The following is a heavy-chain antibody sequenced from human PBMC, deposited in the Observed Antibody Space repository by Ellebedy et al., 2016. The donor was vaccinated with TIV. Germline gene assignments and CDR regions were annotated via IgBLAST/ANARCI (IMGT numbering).Heavy chain of an antibody. J-gene: IGHJ4*02. CDR2: IWFDGSNK. V-gene: IGHV3-33*01. D-gene: IGHD5-18*01. Sequence: GGSLRLXXAAPGFTFSSYGMHWVRQAPGKGMEWVGAIWFDGSNKYYADSGKGRFTFARDNSKKTLYLQMNSLRAEDTAVYYCAREGHTAMAIIDYWGQGTLVTVSS. CDR1: GFTFSSYG. CDR3: AREGHTAMAIIDY.